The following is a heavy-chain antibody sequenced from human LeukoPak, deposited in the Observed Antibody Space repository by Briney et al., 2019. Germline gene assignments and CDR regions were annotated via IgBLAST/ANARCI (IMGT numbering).Heavy chain of an antibody. CDR3: ARSLFPDYYGSGDDAFDI. D-gene: IGHD3-10*01. V-gene: IGHV5-51*01. J-gene: IGHJ3*02. CDR2: IYPGDSDT. CDR1: GYSFTSYW. Sequence: GESLKISCKGSGYSFTSYWIGWVRRMPGKGLEWMVIIYPGDSDTRYSPSFQGQVTISADKSISTAYLQWSSLKASDTAMYYCARSLFPDYYGSGDDAFDIWGQGTMVTVSS.